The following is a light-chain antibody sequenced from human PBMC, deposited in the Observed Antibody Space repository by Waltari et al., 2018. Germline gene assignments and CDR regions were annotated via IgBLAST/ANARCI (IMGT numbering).Light chain of an antibody. J-gene: IGLJ2*01. Sequence: QSALTQPASVSGSPGQSIPISCTGTRSDVGGYNFLSWYQQHPGKAPKLMIYEVSDRPSGVSNRFSGSKSGSTASLTISGLQAEDEADYYCSSYTSSSTLVVFGGGTKLTVL. CDR1: RSDVGGYNF. CDR2: EVS. V-gene: IGLV2-14*01. CDR3: SSYTSSSTLVV.